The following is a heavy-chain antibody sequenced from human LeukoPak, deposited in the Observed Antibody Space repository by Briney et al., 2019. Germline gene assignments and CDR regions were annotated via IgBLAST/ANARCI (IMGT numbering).Heavy chain of an antibody. V-gene: IGHV4-59*01. CDR3: ASGTGYYYDSSGYNDAFDI. CDR2: IYYSGST. Sequence: SETLSLTCTVSGGSISSYYWSWIRQPPGKGLEWIGYIYYSGSTNYNPSLKSRVTISVDTSKNQFSLKLSSVTAADTAVYYCASGTGYYYDSSGYNDAFDIWGQGTMVTVSS. D-gene: IGHD3-22*01. J-gene: IGHJ3*02. CDR1: GGSISSYY.